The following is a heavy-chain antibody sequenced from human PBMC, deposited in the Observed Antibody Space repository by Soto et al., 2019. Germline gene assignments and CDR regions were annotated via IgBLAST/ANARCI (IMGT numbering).Heavy chain of an antibody. V-gene: IGHV4-39*01. Sequence: SETLSLTCSVSDDSINSDKYYWGWIRQSPGKGLEWIGSIYYRGNAYYNPSLQTRVTISLDKSKSQFSLKLNPVTAADSAVYFCARLGGLATISYYFDFWGPGALVTVSS. CDR3: ARLGGLATISYYFDF. CDR2: IYYRGNA. J-gene: IGHJ4*02. CDR1: DDSINSDKYY. D-gene: IGHD3-16*01.